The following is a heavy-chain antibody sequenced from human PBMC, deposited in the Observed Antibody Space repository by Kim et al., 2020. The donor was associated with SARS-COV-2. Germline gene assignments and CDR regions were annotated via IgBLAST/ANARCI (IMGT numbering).Heavy chain of an antibody. Sequence: SETLSLTCTVSGGSISSGISYWTWIRQHPEKGLEWIGYIYRDGSVYSNPSLKSRITMSVDTSNNHFSLNLRSVTAADTAVYYCARDESYSDRYFDVWGRGSLVSVSS. V-gene: IGHV4-31*03. CDR2: IYRDGSV. CDR1: GGSISSGISY. D-gene: IGHD2-15*01. CDR3: ARDESYSDRYFDV. J-gene: IGHJ2*01.